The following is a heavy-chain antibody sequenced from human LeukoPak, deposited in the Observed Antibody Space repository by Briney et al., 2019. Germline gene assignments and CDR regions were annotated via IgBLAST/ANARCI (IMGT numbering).Heavy chain of an antibody. CDR1: GGSISSSSYY. Sequence: PSETLSLTCTVSGGSISSSSYYWGWIRQPPGKGLEWIGSIYYSGSTYHNPSLKSRVTISVDTSKNQFSLKLSSVTAADTAVYYCATSYCGGDCYLPDYYYYYMDVWGKGTTVTVSS. V-gene: IGHV4-39*01. J-gene: IGHJ6*03. CDR3: ATSYCGGDCYLPDYYYYYMDV. D-gene: IGHD2-21*01. CDR2: IYYSGST.